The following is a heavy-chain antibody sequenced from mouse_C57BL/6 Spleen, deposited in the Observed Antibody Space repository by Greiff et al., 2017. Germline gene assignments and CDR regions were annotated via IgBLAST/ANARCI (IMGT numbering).Heavy chain of an antibody. CDR1: GYTFTSYT. D-gene: IGHD1-1*01. CDR2: INPSRGYT. J-gene: IGHJ2*01. V-gene: IGHV1-4*01. Sequence: QVQLQQSGAELARPGASVKMSCKASGYTFTSYTLHWVKQRPGPGLEWIGYINPSRGYTKYNQKFKDKATLTADKSASTAYMQLSSLTAEDSAVYYCARRITTVPFDYWGQGTTRTVSS. CDR3: ARRITTVPFDY.